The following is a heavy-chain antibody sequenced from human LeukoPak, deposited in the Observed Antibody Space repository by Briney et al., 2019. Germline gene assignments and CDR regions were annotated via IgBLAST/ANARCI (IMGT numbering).Heavy chain of an antibody. Sequence: PSETLSLTCTVSGGSISSYYWSWIRQPPGKGLEWIGYIYYNGSTNYNPSLKSRVTISVDTSKNQFSLKLSSVTAADTAVYYCARGSIAAAGRLFDYWGQGTLVTVSS. CDR1: GGSISSYY. D-gene: IGHD6-13*01. J-gene: IGHJ4*02. CDR3: ARGSIAAAGRLFDY. CDR2: IYYNGST. V-gene: IGHV4-59*01.